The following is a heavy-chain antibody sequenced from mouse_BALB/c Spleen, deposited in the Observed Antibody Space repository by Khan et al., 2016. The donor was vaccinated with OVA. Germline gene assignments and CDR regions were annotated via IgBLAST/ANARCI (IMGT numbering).Heavy chain of an antibody. CDR3: ARSNYYGSGRYAMDY. J-gene: IGHJ4*01. CDR2: IAPGSGST. V-gene: IGHV1S41*01. CDR1: GYTFTSYW. D-gene: IGHD1-1*01. Sequence: DLVMPGAAVTLSCKASGYTFTSYWINWIKQRPGQGLEWIGRIAPGSGSTSSNDMFKGKATLTVDASSSTAYIQLSSLSSEDSAVYYCARSNYYGSGRYAMDYWGQGTSVTGSS.